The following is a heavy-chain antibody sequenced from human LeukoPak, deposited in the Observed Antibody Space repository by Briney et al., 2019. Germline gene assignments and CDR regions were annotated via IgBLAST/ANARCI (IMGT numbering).Heavy chain of an antibody. CDR3: ARDGSNYVGERSTMDV. CDR1: GGSISSYY. J-gene: IGHJ6*03. V-gene: IGHV4-4*07. D-gene: IGHD4-11*01. Sequence: SETLSLTCTVSGGSISSYYWSWIRQPAGKGLEWIGRIYTSGSTNYNPSLKSRVTMSVDTSKNQFSLKLSSATAADTAVYYCARDGSNYVGERSTMDVWGKGTTVTVSS. CDR2: IYTSGST.